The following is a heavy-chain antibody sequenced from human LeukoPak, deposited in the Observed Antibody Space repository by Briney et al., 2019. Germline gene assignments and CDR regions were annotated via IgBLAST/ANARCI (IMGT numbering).Heavy chain of an antibody. CDR2: MNPNSGNT. D-gene: IGHD6-13*01. Sequence: ASVKVSCKTSGYTFTSYDINWVPQAPGQGLEWMGWMNPNSGNTGYAQKFQGRVTITSSTSTSTSFLELGNLRSEDTAVYYCARGGASAAARRFDPWGQGTLVTVSS. CDR1: GYTFTSYD. J-gene: IGHJ5*02. V-gene: IGHV1-8*01. CDR3: ARGGASAAARRFDP.